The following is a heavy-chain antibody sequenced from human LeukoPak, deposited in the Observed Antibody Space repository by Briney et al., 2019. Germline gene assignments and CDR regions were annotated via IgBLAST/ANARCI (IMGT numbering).Heavy chain of an antibody. CDR2: ISAYNGNT. CDR3: ARDRRYYGSGSEGWFDP. Sequence: GVSVKVSCKASGYTFTSYGISWVRQAPGQGLEWMGWISAYNGNTKYVQNLQGRITMTTDTSTSTAYMELRSLRSDDTAVYYCARDRRYYGSGSEGWFDPWGQGTLVTVSS. J-gene: IGHJ5*02. D-gene: IGHD3-10*01. V-gene: IGHV1-18*01. CDR1: GYTFTSYG.